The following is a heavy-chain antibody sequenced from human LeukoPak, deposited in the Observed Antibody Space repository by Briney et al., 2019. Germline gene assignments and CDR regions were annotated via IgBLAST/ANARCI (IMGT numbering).Heavy chain of an antibody. CDR2: ISRESPYI. V-gene: IGHV3-21*01. CDR1: EFTFSAYS. CDR3: ARASGFWIGSFRTEALDI. J-gene: IGHJ3*02. D-gene: IGHD3-3*01. Sequence: GGSLRLSCVASEFTFSAYSMNWVRQAPGKGLEWVSSISRESPYIYYADSVKGRFTLSRDNDKSSLYLQMNSLRADDSAVYYCARASGFWIGSFRTEALDIWGQGTMVAISS.